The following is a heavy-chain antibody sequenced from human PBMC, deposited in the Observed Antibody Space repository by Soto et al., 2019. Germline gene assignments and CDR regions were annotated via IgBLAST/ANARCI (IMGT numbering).Heavy chain of an antibody. CDR3: FGVLIFYFFWGGYYPGDDLFDF. CDR2: IRSKAYGGTT. V-gene: IGHV3-49*05. D-gene: IGHD3-3*01. J-gene: IGHJ3*01. CDR1: GFTFGDYA. Sequence: KPGGSLRLSCTASGFTFGDYAMSWFRQAPGKGLEWVGFIRSKAYGGTTEYAASVKGRFTISRDDSKSIAYLQMNSLKTEDTAVFYCFGVLIFYFFWGGYYPGDDLFDFGGKGKM.